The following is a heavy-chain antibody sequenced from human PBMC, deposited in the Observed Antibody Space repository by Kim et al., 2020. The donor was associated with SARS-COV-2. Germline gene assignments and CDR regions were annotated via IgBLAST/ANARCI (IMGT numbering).Heavy chain of an antibody. V-gene: IGHV4-39*07. CDR1: GGSISSSSYY. D-gene: IGHD6-19*01. Sequence: SETLSLTCTVSGGSISSSSYYWGWIRQPPGKGLEWIGRIYYSGSTYYNPSLKSRVTISVDTSKNQFSLKLSSVTAADTAVYYCANQLQWLRGMDVWGQGTTVTVSS. CDR2: IYYSGST. CDR3: ANQLQWLRGMDV. J-gene: IGHJ6*02.